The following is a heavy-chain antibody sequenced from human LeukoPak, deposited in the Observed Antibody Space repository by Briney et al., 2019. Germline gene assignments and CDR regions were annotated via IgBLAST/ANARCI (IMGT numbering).Heavy chain of an antibody. D-gene: IGHD3-22*01. J-gene: IGHJ4*02. CDR2: MNPNSGNT. Sequence: GASVTVSCKASGYTFTGYYMHWVRQATGQGLEWMGWMNPNSGNTGYAQKFQGRVTMTRNTSISTAYMELSSLRSEDTAVYYCARDLYDSTDYWGQGTLVTVSS. CDR3: ARDLYDSTDY. V-gene: IGHV1-8*02. CDR1: GYTFTGYY.